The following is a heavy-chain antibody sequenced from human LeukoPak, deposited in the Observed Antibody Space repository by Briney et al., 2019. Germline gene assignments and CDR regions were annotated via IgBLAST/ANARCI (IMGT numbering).Heavy chain of an antibody. CDR3: ARGFTGYYYYYYGMDV. D-gene: IGHD3-16*01. CDR1: EFTFSSYE. J-gene: IGHJ6*02. V-gene: IGHV3-48*03. CDR2: ISSSGSTI. Sequence: GGSLRLSCAASEFTFSSYEMNWVRQAPGKGLEWVSYISSSGSTIYYADSVKGRFTISRDNAKNSLYLQMNSLRAEDTAVYYCARGFTGYYYYYYGMDVWGQGTTVTVSS.